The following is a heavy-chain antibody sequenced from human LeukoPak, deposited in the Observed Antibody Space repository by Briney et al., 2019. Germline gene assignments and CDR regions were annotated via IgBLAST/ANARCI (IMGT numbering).Heavy chain of an antibody. J-gene: IGHJ5*02. D-gene: IGHD3-3*01. CDR2: IYYSGST. V-gene: IGHV4-59*01. CDR1: GGSISSYY. CDR3: ARTYYDFLSGQGFDP. Sequence: PSETLTLTCIASGGSISSYYWSWIRQPPGKGLEWIGYIYYSGSTNYNPSLKSRVTISVVTSKNQFSLKLSSVTAADTAVYYCARTYYDFLSGQGFDPWGQGTLVTVSS.